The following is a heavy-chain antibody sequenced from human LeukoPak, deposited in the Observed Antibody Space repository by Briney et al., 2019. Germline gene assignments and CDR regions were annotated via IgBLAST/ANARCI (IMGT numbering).Heavy chain of an antibody. D-gene: IGHD4-17*01. J-gene: IGHJ4*02. Sequence: GGSLRLSCAASGFTFSSYSMNWVRQAPGKGLEWVSSISSSSSYIYYADSVKGRFTISRDGAKNSLYLQMNSLRAEDTAVYYCARESMTVTDYWGQGTLVTVSS. CDR1: GFTFSSYS. V-gene: IGHV3-21*01. CDR2: ISSSSSYI. CDR3: ARESMTVTDY.